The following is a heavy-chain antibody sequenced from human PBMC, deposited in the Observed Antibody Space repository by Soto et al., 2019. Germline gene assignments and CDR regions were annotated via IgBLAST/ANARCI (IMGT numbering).Heavy chain of an antibody. V-gene: IGHV3-74*01. D-gene: IGHD3-22*01. CDR2: ISSGGTTT. CDR3: ARFGTSYDTSGFLY. J-gene: IGHJ4*02. CDR1: GFTFGSHW. Sequence: EVQLVESGGGLVQPGGSLRLSCAASGFTFGSHWMHWVRQAPGKGLVYVSRISSGGTTTNYAESVKGRFTISRDNPRNTLYLQMNILRVEDTAVYYCARFGTSYDTSGFLYWGQGTPVTVSS.